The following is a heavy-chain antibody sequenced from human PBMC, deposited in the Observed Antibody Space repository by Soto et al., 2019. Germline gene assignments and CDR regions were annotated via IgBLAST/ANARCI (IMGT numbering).Heavy chain of an antibody. CDR2: IYPGDSDT. Sequence: GESLKIPYKGSRYSSISLCIVRVSQMHRKGLEWMGIIYPGDSDTRYSPSFQGQVTISADKSISTAYLQWSSLKASDTAMYYCARTSAAGKYYDGMDVWGQGTTVTVSS. V-gene: IGHV5-51*01. J-gene: IGHJ6*02. D-gene: IGHD6-13*01. CDR1: RYSSISLC. CDR3: ARTSAAGKYYDGMDV.